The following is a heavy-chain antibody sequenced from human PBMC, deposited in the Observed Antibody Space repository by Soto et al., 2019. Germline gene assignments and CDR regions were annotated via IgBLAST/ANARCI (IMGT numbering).Heavy chain of an antibody. CDR3: ARLSGCSSTICYTHMDV. J-gene: IGHJ6*02. V-gene: IGHV5-51*01. D-gene: IGHD2-2*02. CDR2: IYPGDSDT. Sequence: GESLKISCKGSGYSFTSYWIGWVRQMPGKGLEWMGIIYPGDSDTRYSPSFQGQVTISADNSISTAYLQWSSLKAWDPAMYSCARLSGCSSTICYTHMDVWGQGTAVTVSS. CDR1: GYSFTSYW.